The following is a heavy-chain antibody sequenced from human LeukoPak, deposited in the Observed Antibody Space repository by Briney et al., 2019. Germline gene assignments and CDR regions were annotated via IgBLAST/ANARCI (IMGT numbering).Heavy chain of an antibody. CDR2: IYNSGST. CDR3: ASEGYCSTISCYDNWFDP. Sequence: SETLSLTCTVSGGSISSYFWSWIRQPPGKGLEWIGYIYNSGSTNYNPSLKSRVTISVDTSKNQFSLKLSSVSAADTAVYYCASEGYCSTISCYDNWFDPWGQGTLVTVSS. CDR1: GGSISSYF. V-gene: IGHV4-59*12. D-gene: IGHD2-2*01. J-gene: IGHJ5*02.